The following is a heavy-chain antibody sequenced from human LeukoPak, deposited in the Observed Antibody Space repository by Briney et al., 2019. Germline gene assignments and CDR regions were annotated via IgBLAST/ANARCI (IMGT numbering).Heavy chain of an antibody. CDR2: IKQDGGQI. D-gene: IGHD4-17*01. Sequence: GGSLRLSCAASGFTFSRHWMTWVRQAPGKGLERVANIKQDGGQIYYLDSVKGRFTVSRDNAKNSLYLQMNSLRAEDTAVYYCARLGARQMLEYWGQGTLVTVSS. CDR3: ARLGARQMLEY. CDR1: GFTFSRHW. J-gene: IGHJ4*02. V-gene: IGHV3-7*01.